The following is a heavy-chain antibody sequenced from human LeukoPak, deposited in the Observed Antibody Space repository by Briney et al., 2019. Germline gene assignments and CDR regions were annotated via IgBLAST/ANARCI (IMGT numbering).Heavy chain of an antibody. V-gene: IGHV4-34*01. D-gene: IGHD2-15*01. Sequence: SETLSLTCAVYGGSFSGCYWSWIRQPPGKGLEWIGEINHSGSTNYNPSLKSRVTISVDTSKNQFSLKLSSVTAADTAVYYCARGRVVRRWFDPWGQGTLVTVSS. J-gene: IGHJ5*02. CDR3: ARGRVVRRWFDP. CDR1: GGSFSGCY. CDR2: INHSGST.